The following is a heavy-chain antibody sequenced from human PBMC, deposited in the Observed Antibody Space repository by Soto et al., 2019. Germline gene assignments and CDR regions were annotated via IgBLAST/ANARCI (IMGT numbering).Heavy chain of an antibody. J-gene: IGHJ4*02. Sequence: QVQLVQSGAEVKKPGSSVRVSCKAFGGSFNTHVMNWVRQAPGQGLGWVGLIIPVFGTTKYAQHFQGRVTITADDPTATAFLEVSSLRSDDTAVYYCASGVREYSTAPPHFWGQGTLVSVSS. D-gene: IGHD5-18*01. V-gene: IGHV1-69*01. CDR1: GGSFNTHV. CDR2: IIPVFGTT. CDR3: ASGVREYSTAPPHF.